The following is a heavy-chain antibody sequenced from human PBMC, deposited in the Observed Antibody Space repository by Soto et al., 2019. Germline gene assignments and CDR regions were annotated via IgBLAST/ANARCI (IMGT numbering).Heavy chain of an antibody. CDR2: IYTSGST. V-gene: IGHV4-4*07. D-gene: IGHD3-3*01. CDR3: ARADLWSGYSNWFDP. J-gene: IGHJ5*02. CDR1: GGSISSYY. Sequence: SETLSLTCTVSGGSISSYYWSWIRQPAGKGLEWIGRIYTSGSTNYNPSLKSRVTMSVDTSKNQFSLKLSSVTAADTAVYYCARADLWSGYSNWFDPWGQGTLVTVSS.